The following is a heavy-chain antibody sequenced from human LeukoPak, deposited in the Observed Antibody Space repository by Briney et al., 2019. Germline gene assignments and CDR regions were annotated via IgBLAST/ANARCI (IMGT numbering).Heavy chain of an antibody. V-gene: IGHV3-33*01. CDR1: GFTFRNHG. Sequence: GGSLRLSCAASGFTFRNHGMHWVRQAPGKGLEWVAIIWYDGGNKYYADSVNCRFTISRDNSKNTLFLQMNSLRAEDTAVYYCVRDRGALQYFDYWGQGTLVTVSS. J-gene: IGHJ4*02. CDR3: VRDRGALQYFDY. CDR2: IWYDGGNK. D-gene: IGHD5-24*01.